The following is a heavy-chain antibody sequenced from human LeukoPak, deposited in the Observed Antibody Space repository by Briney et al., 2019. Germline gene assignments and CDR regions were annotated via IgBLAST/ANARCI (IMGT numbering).Heavy chain of an antibody. J-gene: IGHJ4*02. Sequence: PGGSLRLSCAASGFTFSNHWMSWVRQAPGKWLEWVANINQTGSEKYYVDSVKGRFTISRDNAKKSLFLQMNSLRADDTADYYCSGEDSRGWSHWGQGTLVTVSS. D-gene: IGHD6-19*01. CDR3: SGEDSRGWSH. CDR1: GFTFSNHW. V-gene: IGHV3-7*01. CDR2: INQTGSEK.